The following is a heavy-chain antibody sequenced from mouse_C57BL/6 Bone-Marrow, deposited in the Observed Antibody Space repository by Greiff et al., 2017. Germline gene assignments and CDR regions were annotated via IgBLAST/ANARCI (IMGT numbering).Heavy chain of an antibody. CDR2: ISDGGSYT. J-gene: IGHJ2*01. D-gene: IGHD1-1*01. CDR1: GFTFSSYA. Sequence: EVKLMESGGGLVKPGGSLKLSCAASGFTFSSYAMSWVRQTPEKRLEWVATISDGGSYTYYPDNVKGRFTISRDNAKKNLYLQMSHLKSEDTAMYYCATNYYGSSYGYWGQGTTLTVSS. CDR3: ATNYYGSSYGY. V-gene: IGHV5-4*03.